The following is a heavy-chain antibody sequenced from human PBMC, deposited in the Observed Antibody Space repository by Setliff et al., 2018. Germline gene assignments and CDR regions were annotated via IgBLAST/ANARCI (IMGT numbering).Heavy chain of an antibody. CDR1: GFTFSSYN. CDR3: ARVYAYSYGFDS. D-gene: IGHD5-18*01. J-gene: IGHJ4*02. CDR2: IRSKADSYAT. V-gene: IGHV3-73*01. Sequence: GGSLRLSCAASGFTFSSYNMDWVRQAPGKGLEWVGRIRSKADSYATAYAASVQARFTISRDDSKNTAYLQVNSLRAEDTAVYYCARVYAYSYGFDSWGQGTQVTVSS.